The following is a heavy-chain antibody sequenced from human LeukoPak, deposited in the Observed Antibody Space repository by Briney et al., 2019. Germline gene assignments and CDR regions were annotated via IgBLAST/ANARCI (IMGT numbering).Heavy chain of an antibody. D-gene: IGHD2-2*01. CDR3: AKDLLPAAESLTFDY. J-gene: IGHJ4*02. CDR2: ISGSGGST. CDR1: GFTFSSYA. V-gene: IGHV3-23*01. Sequence: GGSLRLSCAASGFTFSSYAMSWVRQAPGKGLEWVSAISGSGGSTYYAGSVKGRFTISRDNSKNTLYLQMNSLRAEDTAVFYCAKDLLPAAESLTFDYWGQGTLVTVSS.